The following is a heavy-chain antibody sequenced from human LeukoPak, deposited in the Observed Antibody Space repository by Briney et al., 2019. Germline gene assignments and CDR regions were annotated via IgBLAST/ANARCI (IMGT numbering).Heavy chain of an antibody. Sequence: PGGSLRLSCAASGFTFSSYGMHWVRQPPGKGLEWIASISYSVTTYYSPSLRRRVTISVDTSRNQFSLKLSSVTAADMAVYYCARHLRGATIYYDFWGQGTLVTVSS. CDR2: ISYSVTT. V-gene: IGHV4-39*01. J-gene: IGHJ4*02. CDR3: ARHLRGATIYYDF. CDR1: GFTFSSYG. D-gene: IGHD1-26*01.